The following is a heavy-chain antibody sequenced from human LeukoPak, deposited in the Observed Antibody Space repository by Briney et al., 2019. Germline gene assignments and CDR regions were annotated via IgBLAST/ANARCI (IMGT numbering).Heavy chain of an antibody. CDR3: ASGDVLTGYYSGYYFDY. V-gene: IGHV1-2*06. Sequence: ASVKVSCKASGYTFTGYYMHWVRQAPGQGLEWMGRINPNSGGTNYAQKFQGRVTMTRDTSISTAYMELSRLRSDDTAVYYCASGDVLTGYYSGYYFDYWAREPWSPSPQ. J-gene: IGHJ4*02. D-gene: IGHD3-9*01. CDR1: GYTFTGYY. CDR2: INPNSGGT.